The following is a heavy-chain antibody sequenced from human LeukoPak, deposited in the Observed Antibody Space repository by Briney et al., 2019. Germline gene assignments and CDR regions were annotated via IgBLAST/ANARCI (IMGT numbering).Heavy chain of an antibody. CDR3: ARMSIAAPDYYYYYMDV. CDR2: IDWDDDK. Sequence: SGPTLVNPTQTLTLTCTFSGFSLSTSGMRVSWIRQPPGKALEWLARIDWDDDKFYSTSLKTRLTISQDTSKNQVVLTMTNMDPVDTATYYCARMSIAAPDYYYYYMDVWGKGTTVTVSS. CDR1: GFSLSTSGMR. J-gene: IGHJ6*03. D-gene: IGHD6-6*01. V-gene: IGHV2-70*04.